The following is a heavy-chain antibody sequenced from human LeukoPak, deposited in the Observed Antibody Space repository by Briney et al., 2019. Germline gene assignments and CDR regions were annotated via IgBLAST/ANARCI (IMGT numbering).Heavy chain of an antibody. CDR2: IYPGDSDT. Sequence: GESLKISCKGSGYSFTSYWIGWVRQMAGKGLEWMGIIYPGDSDTRYSPSFQGQVTISADKSISTAYLQWSSLKASDTAMYYCASRYCSGGTCYLNWGQGTLVTVPS. D-gene: IGHD2-15*01. J-gene: IGHJ4*02. CDR3: ASRYCSGGTCYLN. CDR1: GYSFTSYW. V-gene: IGHV5-51*01.